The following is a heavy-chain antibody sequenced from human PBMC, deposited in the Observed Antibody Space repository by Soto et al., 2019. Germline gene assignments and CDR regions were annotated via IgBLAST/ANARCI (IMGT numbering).Heavy chain of an antibody. V-gene: IGHV4-30-4*01. Sequence: PSETLSLTCTVSGGSISSGDYYWSWIRQPPGKGLEWIGYIYYSGSTYYNPSLKSRVTISVDTSKNQFSLKPSSVTAADTAVYYCARAGGLGAVAVDYWGQGTLVTV. D-gene: IGHD6-19*01. CDR2: IYYSGST. J-gene: IGHJ4*02. CDR3: ARAGGLGAVAVDY. CDR1: GGSISSGDYY.